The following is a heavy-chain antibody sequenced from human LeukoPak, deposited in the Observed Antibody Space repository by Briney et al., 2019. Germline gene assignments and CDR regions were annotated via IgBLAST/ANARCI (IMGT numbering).Heavy chain of an antibody. J-gene: IGHJ5*02. V-gene: IGHV3-30*02. Sequence: PGGSLRLSCAASGFTFSSYGMHWVRQAPGKGLEWVAFIRYDGSNKYYADSVKGRFTISRDNSKNTVYLQMNSLRPEDTAVYYCARSGADIVVVVAATGWFDPWGQGTLVTVSS. D-gene: IGHD2-15*01. CDR1: GFTFSSYG. CDR3: ARSGADIVVVVAATGWFDP. CDR2: IRYDGSNK.